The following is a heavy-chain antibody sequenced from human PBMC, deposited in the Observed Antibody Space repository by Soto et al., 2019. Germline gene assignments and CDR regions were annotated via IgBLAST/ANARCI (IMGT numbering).Heavy chain of an antibody. CDR1: GFTVSSNY. CDR3: ARDRYSSGWLDAFDI. Sequence: EVQLVESGGGLVQPGVSLRLSCAASGFTVSSNYMSWVRQAPGKGLEWVSVIFTGGSTYYADSVKGRFTISRHSSKNTVYLQMNSLRAEDTAVYYCARDRYSSGWLDAFDIWGQGTMVTVSS. J-gene: IGHJ3*02. CDR2: IFTGGST. D-gene: IGHD6-19*01. V-gene: IGHV3-53*04.